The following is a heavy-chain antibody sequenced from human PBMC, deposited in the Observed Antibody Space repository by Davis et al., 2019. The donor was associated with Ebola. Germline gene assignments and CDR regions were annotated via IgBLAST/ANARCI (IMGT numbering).Heavy chain of an antibody. CDR2: IKSKTDGGTT. CDR1: GFSFSDSW. Sequence: GGSLRLSCAASGFSFSDSWMHWVRQAPGQGLEWVGRIKSKTDGGTTDYAAPVRGRFTISRDDSKNTLYLQMNSLKTEDTAVYYCTVTTVVDDYWGQGTLVTVSS. D-gene: IGHD4-23*01. CDR3: TVTTVVDDY. J-gene: IGHJ4*02. V-gene: IGHV3-15*01.